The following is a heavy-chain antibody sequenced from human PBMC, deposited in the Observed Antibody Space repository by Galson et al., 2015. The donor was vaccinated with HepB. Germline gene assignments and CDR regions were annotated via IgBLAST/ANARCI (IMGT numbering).Heavy chain of an antibody. CDR3: ARVPPSDYYDSSGYPGNYYYYYGMDV. CDR2: IYYSGST. D-gene: IGHD3-22*01. J-gene: IGHJ6*02. CDR1: GGSISSYY. Sequence: SETLSLTCTVPGGSISSYYWSWIRQPPGKGLEWIGYIYYSGSTNYNPSLKSRVTISVDTSKNQFSLKLSSVTAADTAVYYCARVPPSDYYDSSGYPGNYYYYYGMDVWGQGTTVTVSS. V-gene: IGHV4-59*01.